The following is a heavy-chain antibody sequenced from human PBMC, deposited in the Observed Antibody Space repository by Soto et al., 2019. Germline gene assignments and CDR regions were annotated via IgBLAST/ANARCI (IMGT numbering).Heavy chain of an antibody. J-gene: IGHJ1*01. V-gene: IGHV3-23*01. CDR2: ISGSGGST. CDR3: AKARDIVVVVAAMAGYFQH. D-gene: IGHD2-15*01. Sequence: GGSLRLSCAASGFTFSSYAMSWVRQAPGKGLEWVSAISGSGGSTYYADSVKGRFTISRDNSKNTLYLQMNSLRAEDTAVYYCAKARDIVVVVAAMAGYFQHWGQGTLVTVSS. CDR1: GFTFSSYA.